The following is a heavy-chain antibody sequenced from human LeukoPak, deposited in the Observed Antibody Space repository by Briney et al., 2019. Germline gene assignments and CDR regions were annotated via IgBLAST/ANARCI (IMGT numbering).Heavy chain of an antibody. J-gene: IGHJ6*02. CDR2: IYSGGST. Sequence: PGGSLRLSCAASGFTVSSNYMSWVRQAPGKGLEWVSVIYSGGSTYYADSVKGRFTISRDNAKNSLYLQMNSLRAEDTAVYYCARDMVVRGAPYYGMDVWGQGTTVTVSS. CDR3: ARDMVVRGAPYYGMDV. V-gene: IGHV3-53*01. D-gene: IGHD3-10*01. CDR1: GFTVSSNY.